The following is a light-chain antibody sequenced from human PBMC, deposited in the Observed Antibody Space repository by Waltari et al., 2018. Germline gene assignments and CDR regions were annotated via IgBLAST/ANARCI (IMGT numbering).Light chain of an antibody. CDR1: QRLTKQY. V-gene: IGKV3-20*01. Sequence: VLTQSPGPLSLSPGESATLSCRASQRLTKQYLAWYQQKPGQAPRLLIDGASSRAAGIPGRFSGSGAGTDITLTIRRRGPDEFAVYDCQQYGSSIMYTFGQGTKLEMK. J-gene: IGKJ2*01. CDR2: GAS. CDR3: QQYGSSIMYT.